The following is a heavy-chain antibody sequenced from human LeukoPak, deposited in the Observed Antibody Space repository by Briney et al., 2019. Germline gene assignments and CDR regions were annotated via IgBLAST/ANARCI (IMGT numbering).Heavy chain of an antibody. CDR1: GFTFSSYA. D-gene: IGHD6-13*01. Sequence: GGSLRLSCAASGFTFSSYAMHWVRQAPGKGLEWVAVISYDGGNKYYADSVKGRFTISRDNSKNTLYLQMNSLRAEDTAVYYCARDGRLAQQLAGYFQHWGQGTLVTVSS. CDR2: ISYDGGNK. CDR3: ARDGRLAQQLAGYFQH. J-gene: IGHJ1*01. V-gene: IGHV3-30-3*01.